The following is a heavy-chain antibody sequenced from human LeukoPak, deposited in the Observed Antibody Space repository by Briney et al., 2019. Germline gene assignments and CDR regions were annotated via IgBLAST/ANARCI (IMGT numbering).Heavy chain of an antibody. CDR2: IYYSGST. CDR3: ASHHYSNVPGASGPGPQGVPYFDY. D-gene: IGHD4-11*01. J-gene: IGHJ4*02. CDR1: GGSISSGGYY. V-gene: IGHV4-31*03. Sequence: SETLSLTCTVSGGSISSGGYYWSWIRQHPGKGLEWIGYIYYSGSTYYNPSLKSRVTISVDASKNQFSLKLSSVTAADTAVYYCASHHYSNVPGASGPGPQGVPYFDYWGQGTLVTVSS.